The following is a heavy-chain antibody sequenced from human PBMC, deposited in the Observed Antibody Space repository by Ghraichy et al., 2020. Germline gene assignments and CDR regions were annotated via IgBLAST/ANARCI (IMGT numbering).Heavy chain of an antibody. D-gene: IGHD3-10*01. V-gene: IGHV3-43D*04. J-gene: IGHJ4*02. CDR2: ISWDGGST. CDR3: AKDIPGSGSFALDY. Sequence: GGSLRLSCAASGFTFDDYAMHWVRQAPGKGLEWVSLISWDGGSTYYADSVKGRFTISRDNSKNSLYLQMNSLRAEDTALYYCAKDIPGSGSFALDYWGRGTLVTVSS. CDR1: GFTFDDYA.